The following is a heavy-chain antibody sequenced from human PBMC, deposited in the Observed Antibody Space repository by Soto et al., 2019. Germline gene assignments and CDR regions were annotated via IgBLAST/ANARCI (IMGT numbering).Heavy chain of an antibody. J-gene: IGHJ2*01. Sequence: EVQLVESGGGLVKPGGSLRLSCTASGFTFSSHSVNWVRQAPGKGLEWVSCITSTSSFIYCADSVKGRFTISRDNAKHSLYLQMDSLRAEDTAVYYCARGAVVGIGYFDLWGRGTPVTVSS. V-gene: IGHV3-21*02. CDR1: GFTFSSHS. D-gene: IGHD6-19*01. CDR3: ARGAVVGIGYFDL. CDR2: ITSTSSFI.